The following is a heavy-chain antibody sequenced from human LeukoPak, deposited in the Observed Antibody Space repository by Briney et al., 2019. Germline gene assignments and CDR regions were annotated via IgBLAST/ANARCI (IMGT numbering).Heavy chain of an antibody. CDR3: ARDPNWNYPPYYYGMDV. Sequence: HSQTLSLTCALSGDSVSSNSAGWNWIRQSPSRGLEWLGRTYYRSKWYNDYAVSVKSRITINPDTSKNQFSLQLNSVTPEDTAVYYCARDPNWNYPPYYYGMDVWGQGTTVTVSS. J-gene: IGHJ6*02. CDR1: GDSVSSNSAG. V-gene: IGHV6-1*01. CDR2: TYYRSKWYN. D-gene: IGHD1-7*01.